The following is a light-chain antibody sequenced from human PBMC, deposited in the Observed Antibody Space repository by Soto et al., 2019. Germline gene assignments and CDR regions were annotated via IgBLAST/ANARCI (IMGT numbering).Light chain of an antibody. J-gene: IGKJ5*01. CDR1: QSVSSN. CDR2: GAS. CDR3: KQYNNCPPIT. V-gene: IGKV3-15*01. Sequence: EIVMTQSPASLSVSPGERATLSCRASQSVSSNLAWYQQKPGQAPRLLIYGASTRATGIPARFSGSGSGTEFTLTISSLQSEDFEVYYCKQYNNCPPITFGHGTGLEIX.